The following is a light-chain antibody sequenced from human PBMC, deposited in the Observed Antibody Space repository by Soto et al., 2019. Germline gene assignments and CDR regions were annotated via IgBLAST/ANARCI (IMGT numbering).Light chain of an antibody. J-gene: IGKJ5*01. Sequence: DLPTTPSPSALAASVGARVTNPFPASQSISSWLAWYQQKPGKAPKSLIYGASNLQSGVPSKFSGSRSGTDFTLTISSLQPEDFATYFCQQYRCYPITFGQGTRLEIK. V-gene: IGKV1-5*01. CDR2: GAS. CDR1: QSISSW. CDR3: QQYRCYPIT.